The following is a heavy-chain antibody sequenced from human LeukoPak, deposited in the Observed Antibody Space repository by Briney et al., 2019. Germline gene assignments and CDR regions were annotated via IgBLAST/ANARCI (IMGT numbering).Heavy chain of an antibody. V-gene: IGHV4-34*01. D-gene: IGHD2-21*01. J-gene: IGHJ2*01. CDR2: ITRYGNT. CDR3: ARLDQLIVDYWYFDL. CDR1: GGPVSGYY. Sequence: PSVTLSLTCGVSGGPVSGYYWSWLRQSPGKGLEWIGEITRYGNTNYNPSLKSRVIISKDTSKSQISLTLISLTAADTAVYFCARLDQLIVDYWYFDLWGRGTQVTVSS.